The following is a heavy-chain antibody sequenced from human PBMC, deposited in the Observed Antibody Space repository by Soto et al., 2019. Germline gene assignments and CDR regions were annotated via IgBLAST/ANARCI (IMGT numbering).Heavy chain of an antibody. Sequence: ASVKVSCKASGFTFSNYGITWVRQAPGQGLEWMGWIGAYSGKTNSAQKLQGRVTMTTDTSTSTAYMELRSLTSDDTAVYYCASRSGQLPYYFDYSGQGTLVTGSS. V-gene: IGHV1-18*01. J-gene: IGHJ4*02. D-gene: IGHD6-6*01. CDR2: IGAYSGKT. CDR1: GFTFSNYG. CDR3: ASRSGQLPYYFDY.